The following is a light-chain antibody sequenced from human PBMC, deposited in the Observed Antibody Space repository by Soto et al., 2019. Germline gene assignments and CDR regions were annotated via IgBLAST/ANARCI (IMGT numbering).Light chain of an antibody. CDR2: AAS. CDR3: QHRSNWIT. CDR1: QTISSTY. J-gene: IGKJ5*01. Sequence: IVLTQSPGTLSLSPGDRATLSCRASQTISSTYLAWYQQKPGPAPRLLIYAASTTATGIPDRVSGSESGTEFTLTSVDLEAEAFAVYYWQHRSNWITFGQGTRLEIK. V-gene: IGKV3D-20*02.